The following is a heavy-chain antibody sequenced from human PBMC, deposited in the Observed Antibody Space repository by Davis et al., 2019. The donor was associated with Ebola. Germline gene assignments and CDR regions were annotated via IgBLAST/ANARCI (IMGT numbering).Heavy chain of an antibody. D-gene: IGHD5/OR15-5a*01. CDR1: GGSISSYY. CDR2: IYYSGST. Sequence: PSETLSLTCTVSGGSISSYYWSWIRQPPGKGLEWIGYIYYSGSTNYNPSLKSRVTISVDTSKNQFSLKLSSVTAADTAVYYCARGSVWYFDFWGRGTLVTVSS. J-gene: IGHJ2*01. V-gene: IGHV4-59*01. CDR3: ARGSVWYFDF.